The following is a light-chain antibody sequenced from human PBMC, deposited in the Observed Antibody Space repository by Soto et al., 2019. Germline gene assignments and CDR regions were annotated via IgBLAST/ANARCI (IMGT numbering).Light chain of an antibody. CDR1: GSNVGYNS. CDR2: DNY. J-gene: IGLJ1*01. V-gene: IGLV1-51*01. CDR3: GAWDDRLTAYV. Sequence: QSVLTQPPSLSAAPGQEVTISCSGSGSNVGYNSVSWYQQRPGTAPNLLIYDNYKRPSGIPARFSGSKSGTSASLGITGLQTGDEADYYCGAWDDRLTAYVFGSGTKVTVL.